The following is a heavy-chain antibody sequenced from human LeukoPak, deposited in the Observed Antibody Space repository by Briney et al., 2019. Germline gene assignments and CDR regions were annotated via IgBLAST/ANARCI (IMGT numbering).Heavy chain of an antibody. CDR1: GYTFTSYG. J-gene: IGHJ3*02. Sequence: ASVKVSCKASGYTFTSYGISWVRQAPGQGLEWMGWISAYNGNTNYAQKLQGRVTMTTDTSTSTAYMELRSLRPDDTAVYYCARVLRYFDWLSVPDAFDIWGQGTMVTVSS. V-gene: IGHV1-18*01. D-gene: IGHD3-9*01. CDR2: ISAYNGNT. CDR3: ARVLRYFDWLSVPDAFDI.